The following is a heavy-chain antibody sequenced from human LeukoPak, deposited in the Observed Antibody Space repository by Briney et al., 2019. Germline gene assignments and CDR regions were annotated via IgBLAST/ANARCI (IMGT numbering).Heavy chain of an antibody. V-gene: IGHV3-9*01. CDR3: AKDAIAVAGGLDY. CDR2: ISWNSGSI. J-gene: IGHJ4*02. Sequence: QPGRSLRLSCAASGFTFDDYAMHWVRQAPGKGLEWVSGISWNSGSIGYADSAKGRFTISRDNAKNSLYLQMNSLRAEDTAVYYCAKDAIAVAGGLDYWGQGTLVTVSS. D-gene: IGHD6-19*01. CDR1: GFTFDDYA.